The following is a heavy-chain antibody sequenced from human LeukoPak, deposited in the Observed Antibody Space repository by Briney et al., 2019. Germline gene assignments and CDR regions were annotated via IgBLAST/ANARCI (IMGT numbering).Heavy chain of an antibody. V-gene: IGHV4-38-2*02. CDR1: GYSISSGYD. CDR3: ARSGYYDSSGYFDY. Sequence: SETLSLTCTVSGYSISSGYDWGWIRQPPGKRLEWTGSMYHSGSTNYNPSLKSRVTISVDTSKNQFFLKLSSVTAADTAVYYCARSGYYDSSGYFDYWGQGTLVTVSS. J-gene: IGHJ4*02. CDR2: MYHSGST. D-gene: IGHD3-22*01.